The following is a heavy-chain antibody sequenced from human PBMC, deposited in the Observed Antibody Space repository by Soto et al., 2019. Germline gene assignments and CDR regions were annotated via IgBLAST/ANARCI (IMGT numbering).Heavy chain of an antibody. D-gene: IGHD2-15*01. CDR1: GGSFSGYY. V-gene: IGHV4-34*01. Sequence: PSETLSLTCAVYGGSFSGYYWSWIRQPPWKGLEWIGEINHRGSANYNPSLKSRVTISVDTSKNQFSLKLSSVTAADTAVYYCARELGYCSGGTCYNYMDVWDKGTTVTVSS. CDR2: INHRGSA. J-gene: IGHJ6*03. CDR3: ARELGYCSGGTCYNYMDV.